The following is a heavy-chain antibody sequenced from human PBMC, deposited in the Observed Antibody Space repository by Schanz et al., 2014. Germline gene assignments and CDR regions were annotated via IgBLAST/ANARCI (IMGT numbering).Heavy chain of an antibody. D-gene: IGHD1-1*01. V-gene: IGHV3-23*04. J-gene: IGHJ4*02. CDR3: ARERRNADLDY. CDR2: ISGGGGTI. CDR1: GFTFSSYA. Sequence: EVQLVESGGGLVQPGGSLRLSCAASGFTFSSYAMSWVRQAPGKGLEWVSAISGGGGTIYYADSVKGRFTISRDNAKNSLYLEMNSLRAEDTALYYCARERRNADLDYWGQGTLVTVSS.